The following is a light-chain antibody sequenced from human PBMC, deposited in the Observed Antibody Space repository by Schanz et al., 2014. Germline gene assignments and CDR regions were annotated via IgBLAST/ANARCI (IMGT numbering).Light chain of an antibody. J-gene: IGKJ1*01. V-gene: IGKV1-39*01. CDR2: AAS. Sequence: DIQMTQSPSSLSASVGDRVTITCRASQSISSYLNWYQQKPGKAPKLLIYAASSLQSVVPSRFSGSGSGTEFTLTINSLQPDDFATYYCQQYNSYPWTFGQGTKVEIK. CDR1: QSISSY. CDR3: QQYNSYPWT.